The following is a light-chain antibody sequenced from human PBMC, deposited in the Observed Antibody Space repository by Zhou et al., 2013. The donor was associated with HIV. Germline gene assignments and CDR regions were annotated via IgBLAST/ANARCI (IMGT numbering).Light chain of an antibody. CDR2: AAS. J-gene: IGKJ2*01. CDR3: QQAISFPYT. V-gene: IGKV1-12*02. CDR1: QNIGSA. Sequence: DIQMTQSPSSLSASVGDRVTLTCRASQNIGSALYWYQQKPGQAPELLIFAASSLRSGVPSRFSGRGSGTDFTLTISSLQPDDFATYYCQQAISFPYTFGQGTKVEIK.